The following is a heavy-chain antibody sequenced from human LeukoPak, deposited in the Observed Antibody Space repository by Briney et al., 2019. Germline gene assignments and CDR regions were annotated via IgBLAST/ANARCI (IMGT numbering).Heavy chain of an antibody. J-gene: IGHJ5*02. CDR1: GGSISSSSYY. D-gene: IGHD3-3*01. Sequence: PSETLSLTCTVSGGSISSSSYYWGWIRQPPGKGLEWIGSIYYSGSTYYNPSLKSRVTISVDTSKNQFSLKLSSVTAADTAVYYCARQKPPIYYDFWSGSRNWFDPWGQGTLVTVSS. CDR2: IYYSGST. V-gene: IGHV4-39*01. CDR3: ARQKPPIYYDFWSGSRNWFDP.